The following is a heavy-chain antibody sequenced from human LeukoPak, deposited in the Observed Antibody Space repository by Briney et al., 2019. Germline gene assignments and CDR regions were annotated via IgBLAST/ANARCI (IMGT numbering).Heavy chain of an antibody. CDR1: GFTFSSYA. CDR2: ISYDGSNK. J-gene: IGHJ4*02. Sequence: PGGSLRLSCAASGFTFSSYAMHWVRQAPGKGLEWVAVISYDGSNKYYADSVKGRFTISRDNSKNTLYLQMNSLRAEDTAVYYCAKDSFLWFGELGYWGQGTLVTVSS. D-gene: IGHD3-10*01. V-gene: IGHV3-30*04. CDR3: AKDSFLWFGELGY.